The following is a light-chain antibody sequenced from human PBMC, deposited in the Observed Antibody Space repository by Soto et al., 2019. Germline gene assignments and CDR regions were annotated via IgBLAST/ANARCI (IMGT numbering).Light chain of an antibody. CDR2: YDS. J-gene: IGLJ2*01. CDR3: QVWDSSSDHVV. Sequence: SSVLTQPPSVSVAPGKTAKITCGGNNIGSKSVHWYQQKPGQAPVLVIYYDSARPSGIPERFSGSNSGNTATLSIGRVEAGDEADYYCQVWDSSSDHVVFGGGTKLTVL. CDR1: NIGSKS. V-gene: IGLV3-21*04.